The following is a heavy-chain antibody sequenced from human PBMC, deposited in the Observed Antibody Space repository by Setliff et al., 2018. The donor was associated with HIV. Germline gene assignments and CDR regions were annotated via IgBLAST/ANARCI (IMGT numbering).Heavy chain of an antibody. CDR2: IYTSGP. CDR1: GDSISSGSNY. V-gene: IGHV4-61*09. J-gene: IGHJ4*02. D-gene: IGHD2-2*01. Sequence: SETLSLTCTVSGDSISSGSNYWSWIRQPAGKGLEWIGHIYTSGPRYNPSLENRVTISVDTSKSQFFLMLSSVTAADTAVYYCARASSDIPGVDSNYFDDWGQGTLVTVSS. CDR3: ARASSDIPGVDSNYFDD.